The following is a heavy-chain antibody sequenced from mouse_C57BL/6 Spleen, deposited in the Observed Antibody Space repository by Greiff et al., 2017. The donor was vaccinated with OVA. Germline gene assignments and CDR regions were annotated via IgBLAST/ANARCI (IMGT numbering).Heavy chain of an antibody. D-gene: IGHD2-4*01. CDR1: GYTFTSYW. J-gene: IGHJ3*01. CDR2: IHPSDSDT. CDR3: AIEIYYDYAWFAY. Sequence: VKLQQPGAELVKPGASVKVSCKASGYTFTSYWMHWVKQRPGQGLEWIGRIHPSDSDTNYNQKFKGKATLTVDKSSSTAYMQLSSLTSEDSAVYYCAIEIYYDYAWFAYWGQGTLVTVSA. V-gene: IGHV1-74*01.